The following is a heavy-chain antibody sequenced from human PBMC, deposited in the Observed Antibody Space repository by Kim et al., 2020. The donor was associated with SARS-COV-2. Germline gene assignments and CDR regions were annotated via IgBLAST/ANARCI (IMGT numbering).Heavy chain of an antibody. D-gene: IGHD1-7*01. V-gene: IGHV3-23*01. CDR1: GFTFSSYA. CDR3: AKGKITGTARKGDWFDP. CDR2: ISGSGGST. Sequence: GGSLRLSCAASGFTFSSYAMSWVRQAPGKGLEWVSAISGSGGSTYYAYSAKGRFTISRDNSKKTLYLQMNSLRAEDTAVYYCAKGKITGTARKGDWFDPWGQGTLVTFSS. J-gene: IGHJ5*02.